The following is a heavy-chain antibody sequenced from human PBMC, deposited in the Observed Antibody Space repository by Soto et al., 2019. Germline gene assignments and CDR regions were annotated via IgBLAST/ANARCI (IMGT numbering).Heavy chain of an antibody. D-gene: IGHD3-3*01. Sequence: GGSLRLSCAASGFTFSSYSMSWVRQAPGKGLEWVSYISSSSTIYYADSVKGRFTISRDNAKNSLYLQMNSLRDEDTAVYYCASWIGDYDFWSGYYTGLYYGMDVWGQGTTVTVSS. CDR2: ISSSSTI. CDR1: GFTFSSYS. V-gene: IGHV3-48*02. CDR3: ASWIGDYDFWSGYYTGLYYGMDV. J-gene: IGHJ6*02.